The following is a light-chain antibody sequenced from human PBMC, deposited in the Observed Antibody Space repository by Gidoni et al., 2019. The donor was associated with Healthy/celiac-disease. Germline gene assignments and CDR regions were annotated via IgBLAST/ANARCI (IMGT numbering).Light chain of an antibody. CDR3: QQYYSSPHT. J-gene: IGKJ4*01. CDR2: EAS. Sequence: IKIPQSPSTLSASVGDRVTITCRASQSISSLLAWYQQKPGKAPKLLIYEASSLESGVPSRFSGSGSGTEFTLTISSLQPDDFATYYCQQYYSSPHTFGEGTKVEIK. CDR1: QSISSL. V-gene: IGKV1-5*03.